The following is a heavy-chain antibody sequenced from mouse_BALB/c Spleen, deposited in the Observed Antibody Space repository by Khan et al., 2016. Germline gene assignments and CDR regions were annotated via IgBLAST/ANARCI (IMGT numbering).Heavy chain of an antibody. CDR3: TRDRGAGYGICVFAY. J-gene: IGHJ3*01. V-gene: IGHV5-6-4*01. CDR2: ISSGGSYI. D-gene: IGHD1-2*01. Sequence: EVELVESGGGLVKPGGSLKLSCAASGYTFSTYTMSWVRQTPEKRLEWVAAISSGGSYIYYPDSVKGRFTISRDNAKNTLYLQLSSLKSEDTAMYYCTRDRGAGYGICVFAYWGQGTLVTVSA. CDR1: GYTFSTYT.